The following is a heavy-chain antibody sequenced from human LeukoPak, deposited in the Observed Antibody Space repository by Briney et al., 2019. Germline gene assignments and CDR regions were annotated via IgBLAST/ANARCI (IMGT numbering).Heavy chain of an antibody. Sequence: ASVKVSCKASGYTFTGYYMHWVRQAPGQGLGWRGWINPNSGGTNYAQKFQGRVTMTRDTSISTAYMELSRLRSDDTAVYYCARAITIFGEYGMDVWGQGTTVTVSS. CDR3: ARAITIFGEYGMDV. CDR2: INPNSGGT. V-gene: IGHV1-2*02. J-gene: IGHJ6*02. CDR1: GYTFTGYY. D-gene: IGHD3-3*01.